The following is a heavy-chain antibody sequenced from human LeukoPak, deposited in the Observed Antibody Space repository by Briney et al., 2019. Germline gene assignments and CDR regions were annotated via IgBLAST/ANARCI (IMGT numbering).Heavy chain of an antibody. CDR3: ARGGAPGFYFDY. Sequence: GGSLRLSCAASGFTFSSYAMSWVRQAPGTGLECVSVIIGGGGSTYYADSVKGRFTISRDNSKNSLYLQMNSLRAEDTAVYYCARGGAPGFYFDYWGQGTLVTVSS. D-gene: IGHD3-10*01. J-gene: IGHJ4*02. CDR1: GFTFSSYA. V-gene: IGHV3-23*01. CDR2: IIGGGGST.